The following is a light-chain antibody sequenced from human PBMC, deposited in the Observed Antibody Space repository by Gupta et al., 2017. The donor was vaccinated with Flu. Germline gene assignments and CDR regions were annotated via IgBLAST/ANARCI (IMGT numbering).Light chain of an antibody. J-gene: IGKJ5*01. CDR1: QSVGSQ. Sequence: EIVLTQSPVTLSLSPGERPTLSCRASQSVGSQLAWYQQKPGQAPRLVIYDAANRATGSPARFSGSGAGTDFTLTISSLEPEDFAVYYCQQRSNWPPITFGQGTRLEIK. CDR2: DAA. V-gene: IGKV3-11*01. CDR3: QQRSNWPPIT.